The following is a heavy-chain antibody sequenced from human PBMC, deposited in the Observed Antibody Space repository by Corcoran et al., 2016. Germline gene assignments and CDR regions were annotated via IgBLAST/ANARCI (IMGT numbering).Heavy chain of an antibody. CDR2: INPSGGST. V-gene: IGHV1-46*01. D-gene: IGHD4-17*01. CDR1: GYTFTSYY. J-gene: IGHJ6*02. CDR3: ARVRERRYGMDV. Sequence: QVQLVQSGAEVKKPGASVKVSCKASGYTFTSYYMHWVRQAPGQGLEWMGIINPSGGSTSYAQKFQGRVTMTRDTSTSTVYMELSSLRSEDTAVYYWARVRERRYGMDVWGQGTTVTVSS.